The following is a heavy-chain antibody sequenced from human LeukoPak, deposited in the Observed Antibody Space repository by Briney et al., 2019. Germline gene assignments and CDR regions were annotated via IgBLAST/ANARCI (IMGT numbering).Heavy chain of an antibody. CDR3: ARSPSDCANGVCFMPHYYMDV. CDR2: IYHSGTT. Sequence: SETLSLTCTVSGGSIDSGDYYWSWIRQPPGKGLEWIGYIYHSGTTYYNPSLKSRVTISVDTSKNQFSLRLSSVTAADTAVYYCARSPSDCANGVCFMPHYYMDVWGKGTAVTVSS. CDR1: GGSIDSGDYY. D-gene: IGHD2-8*01. V-gene: IGHV4-30-2*02. J-gene: IGHJ6*03.